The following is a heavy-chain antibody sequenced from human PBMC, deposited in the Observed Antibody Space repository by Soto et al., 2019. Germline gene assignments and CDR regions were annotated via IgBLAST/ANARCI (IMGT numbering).Heavy chain of an antibody. Sequence: SVKVSCKASGGTFSSYAISWVRQAPGQGLEWMGGIIPIFGTANYAQKFQGRVTITADESTSTAYMELSSLRSEDTAVYYCAREKEYSSSWNWFDPWGQRTLVTVSS. CDR3: AREKEYSSSWNWFDP. D-gene: IGHD6-13*01. J-gene: IGHJ5*02. V-gene: IGHV1-69*13. CDR1: GGTFSSYA. CDR2: IIPIFGTA.